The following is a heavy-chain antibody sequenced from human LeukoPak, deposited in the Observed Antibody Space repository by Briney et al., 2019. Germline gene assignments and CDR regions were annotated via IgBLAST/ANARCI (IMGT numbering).Heavy chain of an antibody. CDR3: ARDPGGDDSSGYLAADAFDI. D-gene: IGHD3-22*01. V-gene: IGHV3-33*01. CDR2: IWYDGSNK. J-gene: IGHJ3*02. CDR1: GFTFSSYG. Sequence: SGGSLRLSCAASGFTFSSYGMHWVRQAPGKELEWVAVIWYDGSNKYYADSVKGRFTISRDNSKNTLYLQMNSLRAEDTAVYYCARDPGGDDSSGYLAADAFDIWGQGTMVTVSS.